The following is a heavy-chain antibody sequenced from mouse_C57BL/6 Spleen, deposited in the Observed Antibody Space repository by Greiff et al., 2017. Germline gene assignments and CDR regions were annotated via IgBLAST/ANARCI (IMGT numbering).Heavy chain of an antibody. CDR2: IDPSDSYT. V-gene: IGHV1-50*01. Sequence: VQLQQPGAELVKPGASVKLSCKASGYTFTSYWMQWVKPRPGQDLEWIGEIDPSDSYTNYNQKFKGKATLTVDTSSSTAYMQLSSLTSEDSAVYYCARTGDDGYQFAYWGQGTLVTVSA. CDR1: GYTFTSYW. CDR3: ARTGDDGYQFAY. D-gene: IGHD2-3*01. J-gene: IGHJ3*01.